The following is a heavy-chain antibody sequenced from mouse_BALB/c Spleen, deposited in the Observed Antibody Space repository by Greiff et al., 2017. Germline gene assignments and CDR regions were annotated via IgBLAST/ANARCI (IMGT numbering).Heavy chain of an antibody. D-gene: IGHD2-14*01. V-gene: IGHV1-7*01. Sequence: VKLQESGAELAKPGASVKMSCKASGYTFTSYWMHWVKQRPGQGLEWIGYINPSTGYTEYNQKFKDKATLTADKSSSTAYMQLSSLTSEDSAVYYCARRNYRYETFDVWGAGTTVTVSS. J-gene: IGHJ1*01. CDR2: INPSTGYT. CDR3: ARRNYRYETFDV. CDR1: GYTFTSYW.